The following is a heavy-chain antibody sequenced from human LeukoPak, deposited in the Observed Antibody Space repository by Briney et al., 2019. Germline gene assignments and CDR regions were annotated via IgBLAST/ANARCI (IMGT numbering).Heavy chain of an antibody. J-gene: IGHJ3*02. Sequence: ASVKVSCKASGGTFSSYAISWVRQAPGQGLEWMGRIIPILGIANYAQKFQGRVTITADKSTSTAYMELSSLRSEDTAVYYCARDHTMTDAFDIWGQGTMVTVSP. CDR1: GGTFSSYA. CDR3: ARDHTMTDAFDI. D-gene: IGHD3-22*01. CDR2: IIPILGIA. V-gene: IGHV1-69*04.